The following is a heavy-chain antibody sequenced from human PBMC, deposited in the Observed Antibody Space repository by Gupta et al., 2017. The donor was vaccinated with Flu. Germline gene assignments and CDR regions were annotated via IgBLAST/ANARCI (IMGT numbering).Heavy chain of an antibody. V-gene: IGHV3-9*01. J-gene: IGHJ3*01. CDR1: GITFDDYA. CDR2: ISWNSDTI. D-gene: IGHD6-13*01. Sequence: EVQLVESGGGLVQPGRSLRLSCAASGITFDDYAMHWVRQAPGKGLEWVSGISWNSDTIGYADSVKGRFTLSRDTAKNSLYLQMNSLRPEDTVLYYCVKDRGYTWDAIDFWGQGTMVTVSS. CDR3: VKDRGYTWDAIDF.